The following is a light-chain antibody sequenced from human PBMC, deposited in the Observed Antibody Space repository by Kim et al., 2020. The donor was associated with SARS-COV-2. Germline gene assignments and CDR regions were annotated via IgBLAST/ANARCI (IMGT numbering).Light chain of an antibody. CDR2: AAS. V-gene: IGKV1-39*01. CDR1: QTISSY. J-gene: IGKJ2*01. Sequence: SASVGDRVTITCRASQTISSYLHWYQQKPGKAPKLLIYAASSLQSGVPARFSGSGSGTDFTLTISSLQPEDFATYYCQQSYSAPPTFGQGTKLEIK. CDR3: QQSYSAPPT.